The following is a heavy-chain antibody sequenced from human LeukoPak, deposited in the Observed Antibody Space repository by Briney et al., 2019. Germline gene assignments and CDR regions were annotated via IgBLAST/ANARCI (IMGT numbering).Heavy chain of an antibody. CDR1: GFSFRNYA. V-gene: IGHV3-30-3*01. CDR2: TSSDEINK. CDR3: AKDGYSSGWYGHFDY. D-gene: IGHD6-19*01. Sequence: GRSLRLSCAVSGFSFRNYAMHWVRQAPGKGLEWVAVTSSDEINKYYADSVKGRFTISRDNSKNTLYLQMNSLRAEDTAVYYCAKDGYSSGWYGHFDYWGQGTLVTVSS. J-gene: IGHJ4*02.